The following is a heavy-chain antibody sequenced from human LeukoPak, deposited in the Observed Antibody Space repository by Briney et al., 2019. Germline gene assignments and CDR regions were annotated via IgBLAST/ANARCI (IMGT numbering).Heavy chain of an antibody. Sequence: GLSLRLSCAASGFTFISYNMNWVRQAPGKGLEWVSSTSLNSRNIYYVDSVKGRFTISRDNAENALYLQMDSLRAEDTAVYYCARDWSGAYGMDVWGQGTTVTVSS. CDR2: TSLNSRNI. CDR1: GFTFISYN. V-gene: IGHV3-21*01. J-gene: IGHJ6*02. D-gene: IGHD3-10*01. CDR3: ARDWSGAYGMDV.